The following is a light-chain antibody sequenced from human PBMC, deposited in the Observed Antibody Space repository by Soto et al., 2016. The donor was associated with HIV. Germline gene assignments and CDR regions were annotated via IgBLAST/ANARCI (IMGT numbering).Light chain of an antibody. J-gene: IGLJ3*02. Sequence: SYELTQPPSVSVAPGKTARITCGGNNIGSKSVSWYQQKPGQAPVLVVYDDSDRPSGIPDRFSGSSSGNTASLTITGAQAEDEADYYCNSRDSSGNPWVFGGGTKLTVL. CDR1: NIGSKS. CDR2: DDS. CDR3: NSRDSSGNPWV. V-gene: IGLV3-21*01.